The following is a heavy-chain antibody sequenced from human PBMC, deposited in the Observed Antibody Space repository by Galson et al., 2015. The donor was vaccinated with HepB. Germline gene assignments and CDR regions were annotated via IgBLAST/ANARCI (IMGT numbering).Heavy chain of an antibody. V-gene: IGHV3-30-3*01. Sequence: SLRLSCAASGFTFSSYAMHWVRQAPGKGLEWVAVISYDGSNKYYADSVKGRFTISRDNSKNTLYLQMNSLRAEDTAVYYCARDYWDDSSGYLDYWGQGTLVTVSS. J-gene: IGHJ4*02. CDR3: ARDYWDDSSGYLDY. CDR2: ISYDGSNK. CDR1: GFTFSSYA. D-gene: IGHD3-22*01.